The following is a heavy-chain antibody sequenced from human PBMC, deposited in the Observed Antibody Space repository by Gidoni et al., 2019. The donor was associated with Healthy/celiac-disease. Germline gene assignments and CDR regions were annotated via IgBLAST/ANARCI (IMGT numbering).Heavy chain of an antibody. J-gene: IGHJ4*02. Sequence: EVQLVQSGAEVTKPGESLKISCKGSGYSFTIYWIGWVRQIPGKGLEWMGIIYPGDSDTRYSPSFQGQVTISADKSISTAYLQWSSLKASDTAMYYCASSQGHYYDSSGYLLDYWGQGTLVTVSS. CDR1: GYSFTIYW. CDR2: IYPGDSDT. CDR3: ASSQGHYYDSSGYLLDY. V-gene: IGHV5-51*01. D-gene: IGHD3-22*01.